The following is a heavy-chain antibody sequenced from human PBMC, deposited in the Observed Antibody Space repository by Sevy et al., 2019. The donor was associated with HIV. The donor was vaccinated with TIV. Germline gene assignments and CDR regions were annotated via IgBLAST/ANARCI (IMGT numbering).Heavy chain of an antibody. CDR1: GYPLIDYY. Sequence: ASVKVSCKASGYPLIDYYMHWVRQAPGQGLEWMGWINPNSGGTDFAQRFQGRVTLTRDTSITTAYMELSRLTSDDTALYYCAKSGSSSSSQDHWGQGTLVTVSS. CDR2: INPNSGGT. D-gene: IGHD6-13*01. V-gene: IGHV1-2*02. CDR3: AKSGSSSSSQDH. J-gene: IGHJ4*02.